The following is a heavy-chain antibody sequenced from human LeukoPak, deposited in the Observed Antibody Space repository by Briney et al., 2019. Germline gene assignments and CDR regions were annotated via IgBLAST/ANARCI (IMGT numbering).Heavy chain of an antibody. V-gene: IGHV3-23*01. J-gene: IGHJ6*03. CDR3: AKAGRGGAITMVRGVKGDYYYMDV. Sequence: GGSLRLSCEDSEFTFSSYWMHWVRQAPGKGLEWISAMSGSGGSTYYADSVKGRFTISRDNSKNTLYLQMNSLRVEDTAVYYCAKAGRGGAITMVRGVKGDYYYMDVWGKGTTVTISS. D-gene: IGHD3-10*01. CDR2: MSGSGGST. CDR1: EFTFSSYW.